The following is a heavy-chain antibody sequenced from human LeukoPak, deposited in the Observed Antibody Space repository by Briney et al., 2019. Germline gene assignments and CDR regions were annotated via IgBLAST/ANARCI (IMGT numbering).Heavy chain of an antibody. CDR2: INHSGSA. V-gene: IGHV4-34*01. J-gene: IGHJ4*02. CDR3: ARGQGTVTTH. CDR1: GGSFSGYY. D-gene: IGHD4-17*01. Sequence: SETLSLTRGVYGGSFSGYYWTWIRQPPGKGLEWIGEINHSGSANYNPSLKSRVTISLDTSKNQFSLNLSSVTAADTAVYYCARGQGTVTTHWGQGTLVTVSS.